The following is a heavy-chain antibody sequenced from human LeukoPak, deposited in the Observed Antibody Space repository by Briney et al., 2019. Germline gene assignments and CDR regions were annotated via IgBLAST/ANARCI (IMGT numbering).Heavy chain of an antibody. CDR3: ARDLKDIVVVPAAEDRELDY. CDR1: GYTFTSYG. D-gene: IGHD2-2*01. J-gene: IGHJ4*02. Sequence: EASVKVSCKTSGYTFTSYGISWVRQAPGQGLEWMGWISAYNGNTNYAQKLQGRVTMTTDTSTSTAYMELRSLRSDDTAVYYCARDLKDIVVVPAAEDRELDYWGQGTLVTVSS. V-gene: IGHV1-18*01. CDR2: ISAYNGNT.